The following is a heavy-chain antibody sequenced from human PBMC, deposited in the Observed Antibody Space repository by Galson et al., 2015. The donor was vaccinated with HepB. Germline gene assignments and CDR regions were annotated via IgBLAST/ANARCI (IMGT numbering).Heavy chain of an antibody. J-gene: IGHJ4*02. D-gene: IGHD3-10*01. Sequence: SCKASGYTFTSYYMHWVRQAPGQGLEWMGIINPSGGSTSYAQKFQGRVTMTRDTSTSTVYMELSSLRSEDTAVYYCARDSRNYGSGSYYNNVYYYWGQGTLVTVSS. CDR3: ARDSRNYGSGSYYNNVYYY. CDR1: GYTFTSYY. CDR2: INPSGGST. V-gene: IGHV1-46*03.